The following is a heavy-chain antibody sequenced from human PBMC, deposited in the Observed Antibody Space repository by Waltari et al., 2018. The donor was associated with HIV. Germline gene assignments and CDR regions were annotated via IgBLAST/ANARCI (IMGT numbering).Heavy chain of an antibody. V-gene: IGHV4-31*03. J-gene: IGHJ2*01. CDR2: AYYRGST. Sequence: QLKLQAPAPGLVKPPQTLSLTCTAPGTASNGGGYNWAWIRQHPGKGLEWIGFAYYRGSTFFNPSFKSRATISGDTSKNQFSLELTSLTAADTAVYYCARVGYYYFDLWGRGTLVTVSS. CDR1: GTASNGGGYN. CDR3: ARVGYYYFDL. D-gene: IGHD2-15*01.